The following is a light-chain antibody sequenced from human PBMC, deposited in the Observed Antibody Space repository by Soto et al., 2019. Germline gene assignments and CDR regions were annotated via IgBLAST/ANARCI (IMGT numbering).Light chain of an antibody. CDR1: QSLLHSNGYNY. CDR3: MQALQPCT. Sequence: DIVMTQSPLSLPVTPGEPASISCRSSQSLLHSNGYNYLDWYLQKPGQSPQLLIYLGSNRASGVPDRFSSSGSGTDFTLKISRVEAEYVGVYYCMQALQPCTFGQGTRLEIK. V-gene: IGKV2-28*01. J-gene: IGKJ5*01. CDR2: LGS.